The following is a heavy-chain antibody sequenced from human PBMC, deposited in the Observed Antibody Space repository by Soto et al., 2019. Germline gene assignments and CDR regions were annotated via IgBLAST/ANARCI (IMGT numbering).Heavy chain of an antibody. Sequence: GASVKVSCKASGGTFSSYAISWVRQAPGQGLEWMGGIIPIFGTANYAQKFQGRVTITADESTSTAYMELSSLRSEDTAVYYCARAYYYDSSGYYSGFGYWGQGTLVTVSS. CDR2: IIPIFGTA. D-gene: IGHD3-22*01. V-gene: IGHV1-69*13. CDR3: ARAYYYDSSGYYSGFGY. J-gene: IGHJ4*02. CDR1: GGTFSSYA.